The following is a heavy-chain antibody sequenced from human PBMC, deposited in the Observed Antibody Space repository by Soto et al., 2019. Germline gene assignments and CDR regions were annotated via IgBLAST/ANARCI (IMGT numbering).Heavy chain of an antibody. CDR3: ARTIAAPGDNWFDP. D-gene: IGHD6-6*01. CDR2: IYYSGST. V-gene: IGHV4-59*08. Sequence: SSETLSLTCTVSGGSISSYYWSWIRQPPGKGLEWIGYIYYSGSTNYNPSLKSRVTISVDTSKNQFSLKLSSVTAADTAVYYCARTIAAPGDNWFDPWGQGTLVTVSS. J-gene: IGHJ5*02. CDR1: GGSISSYY.